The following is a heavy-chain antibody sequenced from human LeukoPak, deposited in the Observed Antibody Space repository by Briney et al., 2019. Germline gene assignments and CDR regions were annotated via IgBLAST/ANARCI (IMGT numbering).Heavy chain of an antibody. D-gene: IGHD7-27*01. J-gene: IGHJ4*01. CDR1: GYSISSGYD. Sequence: SETLSLTCSVSGYSISSGYDWGWIRQPPGKGLEWIGSIYHSGSTYYNPSLQSRVTISVDTSKNQFSLRLSSVTAADTAVYYCASRKLGNDYWGQGTLVTVSS. CDR3: ASRKLGNDY. CDR2: IYHSGST. V-gene: IGHV4-38-2*02.